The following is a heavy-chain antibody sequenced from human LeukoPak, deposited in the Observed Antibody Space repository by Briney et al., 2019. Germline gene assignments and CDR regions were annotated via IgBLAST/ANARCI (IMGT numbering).Heavy chain of an antibody. CDR2: IHASGPT. CDR1: GGSISTYY. V-gene: IGHV4-4*09. D-gene: IGHD6-6*01. J-gene: IGHJ4*02. Sequence: SETLSLTCTVSGGSISTYYWSWIRRPPGKGLEWIAYIHASGPTNYNPSLKSRITISVDTSKNQFSLKLSSVTTADTAVYYCAGHDAGIAARPFDNWGQGTLVTVSS. CDR3: AGHDAGIAARPFDN.